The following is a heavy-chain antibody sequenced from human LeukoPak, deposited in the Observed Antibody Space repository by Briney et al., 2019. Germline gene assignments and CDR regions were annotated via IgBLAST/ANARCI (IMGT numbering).Heavy chain of an antibody. CDR1: GYSISSDYH. CDR2: IYHSGST. V-gene: IGHV4-38-2*02. CDR3: ARAIEVGAMTPFDY. J-gene: IGHJ4*02. Sequence: SETLSLTCTVSGYSISSDYHWGWIRQPPGKGLEWIGSIYHSGSTYYNPSLKSRVTISVDTSKNQFSLKLSSVTAADTAVYYCARAIEVGAMTPFDYWGQGTLVTVSS. D-gene: IGHD1-26*01.